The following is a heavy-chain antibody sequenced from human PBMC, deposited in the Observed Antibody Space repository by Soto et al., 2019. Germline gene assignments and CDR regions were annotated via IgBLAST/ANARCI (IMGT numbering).Heavy chain of an antibody. D-gene: IGHD3-10*01. CDR3: ARYYYGSGSYYNFDP. Sequence: SETLSLTCAVSGGSISSSNWGSWVRQPPGKGLEWIGEIYHSGSTNYNPSLKSRVTISVDKSKNQFSLKLSSVTAADTAVYYCARYYYGSGSYYNFDPWGQGTLVNVPQ. V-gene: IGHV4-4*02. J-gene: IGHJ5*02. CDR2: IYHSGST. CDR1: GGSISSSNW.